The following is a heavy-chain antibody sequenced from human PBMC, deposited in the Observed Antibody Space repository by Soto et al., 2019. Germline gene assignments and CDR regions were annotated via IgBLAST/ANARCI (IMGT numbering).Heavy chain of an antibody. CDR2: FSGTGGYT. J-gene: IGHJ5*02. CDR1: GFTLSNYA. CDR3: ARGQRALITYGPFDP. V-gene: IGHV3-23*01. D-gene: IGHD4-17*01. Sequence: GESLKISCAASGFTLSNYAMGWVRQAPGKGLEWVSTFSGTGGYTYYTDSVKGRFTISRDESKNTLFLHMNSLRAADTAVYYCARGQRALITYGPFDPWGQGTLVTVSS.